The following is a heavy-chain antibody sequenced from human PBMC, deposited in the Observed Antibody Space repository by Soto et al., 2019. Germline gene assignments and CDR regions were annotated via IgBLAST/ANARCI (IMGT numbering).Heavy chain of an antibody. D-gene: IGHD3-22*01. CDR1: GGSISSGGYY. CDR3: ARDFRPSSGRGDWFDP. J-gene: IGHJ5*02. CDR2: IYYSGST. Sequence: QVQLQESGPGLVKPSQTLSLTCTVSGGSISSGGYYWSWIRQHPGKGLEWIGYIYYSGSTYYNPSLKSRVTISVDTSKNQFSLKLSSVTAADTAVYYCARDFRPSSGRGDWFDPWGQGTLVTVSS. V-gene: IGHV4-31*03.